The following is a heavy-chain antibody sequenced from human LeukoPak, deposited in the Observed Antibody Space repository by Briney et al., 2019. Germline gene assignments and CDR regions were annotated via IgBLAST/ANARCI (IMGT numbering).Heavy chain of an antibody. CDR1: GGTFSSYA. D-gene: IGHD3-22*01. Sequence: ASVTVSCKVSGGTFSSYAISWVRQAPGQGLEWMGGIIPIFGTANYAQKFQGRVTITADESTSTAYMELSSLRSEDTAVYYCARVIGAAFDIWGQGTMVTVSS. V-gene: IGHV1-69*13. CDR3: ARVIGAAFDI. J-gene: IGHJ3*02. CDR2: IIPIFGTA.